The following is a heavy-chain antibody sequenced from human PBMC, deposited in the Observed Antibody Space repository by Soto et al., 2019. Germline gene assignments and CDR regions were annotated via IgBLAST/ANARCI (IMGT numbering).Heavy chain of an antibody. CDR2: INAGNGNT. J-gene: IGHJ3*01. CDR3: AKGPKIIVGPPHHRTFDF. D-gene: IGHD1-26*01. CDR1: GYTFTSYA. Sequence: QVQLVQSGAEVKKPGASVKVSCKASGYTFTSYAMHWVRQAPGQRLEWMGWINAGNGNTKYSQKFQGRVTITRDTSASTAYMELSSLRSEDTAVYYCAKGPKIIVGPPHHRTFDFWGQGTMVTVS. V-gene: IGHV1-3*01.